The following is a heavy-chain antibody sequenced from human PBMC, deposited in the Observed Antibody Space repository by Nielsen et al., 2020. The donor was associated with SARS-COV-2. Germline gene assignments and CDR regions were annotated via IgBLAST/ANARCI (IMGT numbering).Heavy chain of an antibody. V-gene: IGHV4-38-2*02. J-gene: IGHJ4*02. CDR3: TRDGATVTTYFDY. Sequence: ESLKISCTVSGYSISSGYYWGWIRQPPGKGLEWIGSIYHSGSTYYNPSLKSRVTISVDTSKNQFSLKLSSVTAADTAVYYCTRDGATVTTYFDYWGQGTLVTVSS. CDR1: GYSISSGYY. CDR2: IYHSGST. D-gene: IGHD4-17*01.